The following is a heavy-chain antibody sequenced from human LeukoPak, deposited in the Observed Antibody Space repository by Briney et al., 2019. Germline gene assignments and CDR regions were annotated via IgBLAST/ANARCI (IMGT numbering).Heavy chain of an antibody. CDR3: AREGYCTRTGCSDAFDF. J-gene: IGHJ3*01. CDR2: ISYDGSKK. D-gene: IGHD2-2*01. V-gene: IGHV3-30-3*01. Sequence: GGSLRLSCAASGFTFSSYAMHWVRQAPGKGLEWVAIISYDGSKKYYADSVKGRFTISRDNSKNTLYLQMNSLRAEDTAVYYCAREGYCTRTGCSDAFDFWGQGTMVTVSS. CDR1: GFTFSSYA.